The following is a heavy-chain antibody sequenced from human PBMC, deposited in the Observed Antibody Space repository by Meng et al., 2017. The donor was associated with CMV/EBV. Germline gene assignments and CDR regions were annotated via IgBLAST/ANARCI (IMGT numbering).Heavy chain of an antibody. CDR1: GGTFSSYA. CDR2: IIPILGIA. Sequence: SVKVSCKASGGTFSSYAISWVRQAPGQGLEWMGGIIPILGIANYAQKFQGRVTITADKSTSTAYMELSSLRSEDTAVYYCARSAWYSSSSGFLFDYWGQGTLVTVSS. J-gene: IGHJ4*02. V-gene: IGHV1-69*10. D-gene: IGHD6-6*01. CDR3: ARSAWYSSSSGFLFDY.